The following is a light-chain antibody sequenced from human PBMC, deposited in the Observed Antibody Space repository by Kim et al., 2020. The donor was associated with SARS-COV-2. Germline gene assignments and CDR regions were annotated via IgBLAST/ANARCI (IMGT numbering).Light chain of an antibody. V-gene: IGKV1-5*03. CDR3: QNYSRVPYT. Sequence: DIQMTQSPSTPSASVGDRVTITCRASESIGTWLAWYQQKPGRAPRLLIYLASTLENGVPSRVSGTGSETEFSLSITSLQPDDFATYYCQNYSRVPYTFGEGTKLEI. CDR1: ESIGTW. J-gene: IGKJ2*01. CDR2: LAS.